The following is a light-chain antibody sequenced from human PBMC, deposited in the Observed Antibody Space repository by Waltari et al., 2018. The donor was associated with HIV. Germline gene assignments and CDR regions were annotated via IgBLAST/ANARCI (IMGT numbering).Light chain of an antibody. Sequence: EIVLTQPPGTLSLSPGERATLSCRASQSVSSTFLAWYQQKRGQAPRLLIYGASSRATGTPDRFSGSGSGTDFTLTISRLEPEDFAVYCCQQYGNSVFTFGQGTRLEIK. CDR2: GAS. J-gene: IGKJ5*01. V-gene: IGKV3-20*01. CDR1: QSVSSTF. CDR3: QQYGNSVFT.